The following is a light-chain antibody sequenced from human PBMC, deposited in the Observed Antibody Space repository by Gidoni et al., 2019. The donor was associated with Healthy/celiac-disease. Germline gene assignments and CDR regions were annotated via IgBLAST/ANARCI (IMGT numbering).Light chain of an antibody. Sequence: QSALTQPASVSGSPGQSIPISCTGTSRDVGSYNLVSWYQQHPGKAPKLTIYEVSKRPSGVSNHFSGSKSGNTASLTISGLQAEDEADYYCCSYAGSSTYVFGTGTKVTVL. CDR1: SRDVGSYNL. J-gene: IGLJ1*01. CDR3: CSYAGSSTYV. V-gene: IGLV2-23*02. CDR2: EVS.